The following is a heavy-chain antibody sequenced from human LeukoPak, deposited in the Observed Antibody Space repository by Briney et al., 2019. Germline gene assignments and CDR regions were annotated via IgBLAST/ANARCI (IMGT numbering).Heavy chain of an antibody. Sequence: GGSLRLSCAASGFTFSIYWMSWVRQAPGKGLEWVANIKQDGSERYYVDSVKGRFTLSRDNAKNSLCLQMNSLRAEDTAVYYCARDRWSYDPQGGFDCWGQGTLVTVSS. J-gene: IGHJ4*02. CDR2: IKQDGSER. CDR3: ARDRWSYDPQGGFDC. CDR1: GFTFSIYW. D-gene: IGHD3-22*01. V-gene: IGHV3-7*03.